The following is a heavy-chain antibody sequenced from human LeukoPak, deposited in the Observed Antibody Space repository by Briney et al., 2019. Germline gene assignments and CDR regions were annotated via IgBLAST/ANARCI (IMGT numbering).Heavy chain of an antibody. V-gene: IGHV3-21*01. D-gene: IGHD4-17*01. Sequence: GGSLRLSCAASGFTFRSYSMNWVRQAPGKGLEWVSSISSSSSYIYYADSVKGRFTISRDNAKNSLYLQMNSLRAEDTAVYYCARVVATVTTFDYWGQGTLVTVSS. J-gene: IGHJ4*02. CDR2: ISSSSSYI. CDR1: GFTFRSYS. CDR3: ARVVATVTTFDY.